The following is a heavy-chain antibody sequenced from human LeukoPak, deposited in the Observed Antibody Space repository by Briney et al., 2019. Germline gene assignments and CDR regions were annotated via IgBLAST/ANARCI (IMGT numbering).Heavy chain of an antibody. V-gene: IGHV3-11*01. D-gene: IGHD2-15*01. J-gene: IGHJ4*02. Sequence: GESLRLSCAGSGLSLSGFFMGWIRQAPGKGLQWVSYISSYGSDKYYVDPVKGRFTISRDNAKNSLYLEMNSLRAEDTAVYYCARESQWSVDYWGQGALVTVSS. CDR2: ISSYGSDK. CDR1: GLSLSGFF. CDR3: ARESQWSVDY.